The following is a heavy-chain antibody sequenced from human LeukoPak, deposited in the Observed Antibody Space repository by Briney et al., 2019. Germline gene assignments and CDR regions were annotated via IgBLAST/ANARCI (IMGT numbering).Heavy chain of an antibody. D-gene: IGHD3-10*01. CDR3: AKLAKYFYGSETFYFFEH. CDR2: INQDGTEK. CDR1: GFTFTTYW. V-gene: IGHV3-7*01. J-gene: IGHJ4*02. Sequence: PGGSLRLSCAASGFTFTTYWMTWVRQAPGKELEWVASINQDGTEKYYVDSVKGRFTISRDNAKNSLYLQMNSLRVEDTAVYYCAKLAKYFYGSETFYFFEHWGQGTPVTASS.